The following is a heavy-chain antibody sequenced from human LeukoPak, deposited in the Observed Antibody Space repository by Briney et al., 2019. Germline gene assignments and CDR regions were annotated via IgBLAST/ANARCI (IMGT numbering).Heavy chain of an antibody. CDR1: GGSISSYY. V-gene: IGHV4-59*01. J-gene: IGHJ6*03. CDR2: IYYSGST. CDR3: ARLDYYYYMDV. Sequence: SETLSLTCTVSGGSISSYYWSWIRQPPGKGPEWIGFIYYSGSTIYNPSLKSRVTLSVDTSKNQFSLKLSSVTAADTAVYYCARLDYYYYMDVWGKGTTVTISS.